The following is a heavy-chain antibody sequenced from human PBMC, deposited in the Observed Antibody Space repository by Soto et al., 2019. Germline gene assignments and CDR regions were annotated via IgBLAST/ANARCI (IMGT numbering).Heavy chain of an antibody. J-gene: IGHJ4*02. CDR3: ASRGTTPCCSGGSCYARAFAY. CDR1: GGSISSGDYY. CDR2: IYYSGST. V-gene: IGHV4-30-4*01. Sequence: QVQLQESGPGLVKPSQTLSLTCTVSGGSISSGDYYWSWIRQPPGKGLEWLGYIYYSGSTYYNPALKSRVTTSVATSKSQFSLNLSSLTAAHTAVYYCASRGTTPCCSGGSCYARAFAYWGQGTLVTVSS. D-gene: IGHD2-15*01.